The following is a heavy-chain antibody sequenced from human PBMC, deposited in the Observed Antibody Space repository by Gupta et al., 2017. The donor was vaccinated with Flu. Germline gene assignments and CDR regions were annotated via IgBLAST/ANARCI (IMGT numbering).Heavy chain of an antibody. V-gene: IGHV1-69*17. J-gene: IGHJ4*02. Sequence: QVQLVQSGAEVKRPGSSVKVSCKASGGTLVSYGVSWVRQAPGQGLEWVGGIIPIFGVPHYAQKFQGRATFSADKSTATAYMELSRLKPDDTAIYFCAYISNYAPIIDFWGQGTLVTVSS. D-gene: IGHD1-26*01. CDR1: GGTLVSYG. CDR3: AYISNYAPIIDF. CDR2: IIPIFGVP.